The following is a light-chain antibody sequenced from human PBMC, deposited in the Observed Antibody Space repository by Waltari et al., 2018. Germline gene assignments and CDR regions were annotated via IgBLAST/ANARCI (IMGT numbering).Light chain of an antibody. V-gene: IGKV4-1*01. CDR1: QSVLYSSNNKNY. Sequence: DIVMTQSPDSLAVSLGERATINCKSSQSVLYSSNNKNYLAWYQQKSGQPPKLLIYWASTRESGVPDRFSGSESGTDFNLTISSLQAEDVAVYYCQQYCTTPLTFGGGTKVEIK. J-gene: IGKJ4*01. CDR3: QQYCTTPLT. CDR2: WAS.